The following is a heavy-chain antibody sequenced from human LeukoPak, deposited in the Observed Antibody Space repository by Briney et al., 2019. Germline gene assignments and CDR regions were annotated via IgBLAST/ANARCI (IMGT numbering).Heavy chain of an antibody. CDR2: IYTTGST. Sequence: KPSETLSLTCTVSGGSISGGGYYWGWIRQPAGKGLEWIGRIYTTGSTNYNPSLKSRVTISVDTSKNQFSLRLSSVTAADSAVYYCARDYYYYGLDAWGQGTTVTVTS. V-gene: IGHV4-61*02. J-gene: IGHJ6*02. CDR3: ARDYYYYGLDA. CDR1: GGSISGGGYY.